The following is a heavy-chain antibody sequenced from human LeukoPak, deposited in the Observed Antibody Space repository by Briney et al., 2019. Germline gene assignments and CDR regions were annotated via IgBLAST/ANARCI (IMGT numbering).Heavy chain of an antibody. CDR3: ARDGYCSSTSCYDY. CDR2: ISSSSSTI. Sequence: PGGSLRLSCAASGFTFTDYYMSWIRQAPGKGLEWVSYISSSSSTIYYADSVKGRFTISRDNAKNSLYLQMNSLRAEDTAVYYCARDGYCSSTSCYDYWGQGTLVTVSS. V-gene: IGHV3-11*04. J-gene: IGHJ4*02. D-gene: IGHD2-2*01. CDR1: GFTFTDYY.